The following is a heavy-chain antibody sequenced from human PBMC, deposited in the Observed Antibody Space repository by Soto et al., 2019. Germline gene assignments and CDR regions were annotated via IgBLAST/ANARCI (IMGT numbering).Heavy chain of an antibody. V-gene: IGHV3-23*01. J-gene: IGHJ4*02. D-gene: IGHD6-6*01. CDR2: ISATGGST. CDR3: AKDLSSSYYFDF. CDR1: GFTFGIYA. Sequence: EVQLLESGGDLVQPGGSLRLSCAASGFTFGIYAMTWVRQAPGKGLEWVSTISATGGSTFYADSVKGRFTISRDNSKNTLYLQMNSLRAEDTAIYYCAKDLSSSYYFDFWGQGTLVTVSS.